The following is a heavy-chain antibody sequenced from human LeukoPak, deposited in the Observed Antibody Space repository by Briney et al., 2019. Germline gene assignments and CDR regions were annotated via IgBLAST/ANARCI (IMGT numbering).Heavy chain of an antibody. Sequence: GGSLRLSCAASGFTFSSYGMSWVRQAPGKGLEWVSAISGSGGSTYYADSVKGRFTISRDNSKNTLYLQMNSLRAEDTAVYYCAKDGGTAMVYYYYYMDVWGKGTTVTVSS. J-gene: IGHJ6*03. CDR1: GFTFSSYG. CDR3: AKDGGTAMVYYYYYMDV. CDR2: ISGSGGST. D-gene: IGHD5-18*01. V-gene: IGHV3-23*01.